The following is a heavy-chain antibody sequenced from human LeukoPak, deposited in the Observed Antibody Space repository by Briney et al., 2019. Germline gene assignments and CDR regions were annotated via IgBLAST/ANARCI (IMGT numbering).Heavy chain of an antibody. CDR2: IYHSGST. D-gene: IGHD5-18*01. V-gene: IGHV4-4*02. CDR3: ASYTAMPSYYFDY. Sequence: PSETLSLTCTASGGSISSSNWWSWVRQPPGKGLEWIGEIYHSGSTNYNPSLKSRVTISVDKSKNQFSLKLSSVTAADTAVYYCASYTAMPSYYFDYWGQGTLVTVSS. CDR1: GGSISSSNW. J-gene: IGHJ4*02.